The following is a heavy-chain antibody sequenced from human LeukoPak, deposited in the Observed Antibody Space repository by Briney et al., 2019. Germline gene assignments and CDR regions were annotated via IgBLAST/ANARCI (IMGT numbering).Heavy chain of an antibody. CDR1: GYTFTGYY. Sequence: ASVKVSCKASGYTFTGYYMHWVRQAPGQGLEWMGWINPNTGGTNYAQKFQGRVTMTRDTSISTAYMELSRLRSDDTAVYYCARDRGLDIAAAGKFRHYYYYMDVWGKGTTVTVSS. CDR3: ARDRGLDIAAAGKFRHYYYYMDV. D-gene: IGHD6-13*01. V-gene: IGHV1-2*02. CDR2: INPNTGGT. J-gene: IGHJ6*03.